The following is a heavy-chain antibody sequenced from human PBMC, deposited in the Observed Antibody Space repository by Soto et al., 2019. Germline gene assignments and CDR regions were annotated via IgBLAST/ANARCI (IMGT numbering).Heavy chain of an antibody. CDR3: ASIADSSDSSSAY. V-gene: IGHV1-69*01. CDR2: VIPIFGAP. D-gene: IGHD6-6*01. J-gene: IGHJ4*02. Sequence: QVQLVQSGAEVKKPGSSVKVSCKASGGDFSTYAFSWVRQAPGQGLEWMGGVIPIFGAPNYAQNVQGRVTITADASTSTAYMHLSSLRSEDSAVYYCASIADSSDSSSAYWGQGTLVTVSS. CDR1: GGDFSTYA.